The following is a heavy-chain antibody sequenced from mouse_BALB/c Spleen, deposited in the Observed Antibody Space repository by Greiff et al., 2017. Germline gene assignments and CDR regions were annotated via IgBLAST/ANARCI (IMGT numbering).Heavy chain of an antibody. D-gene: IGHD2-13*01. Sequence: EVQLQQSGAELVRSGASVKLSCTASGFNIKDYYMHWVKQRPEQGLEWIGWIDPENGDTEYAPKFQGKATMTADTSSNTAYLQLSSLTSEDTAVYYCNGYGDFSAYWGQGTTLTVSS. J-gene: IGHJ2*01. CDR1: GFNIKDYY. CDR3: NGYGDFSAY. CDR2: IDPENGDT. V-gene: IGHV14-4*02.